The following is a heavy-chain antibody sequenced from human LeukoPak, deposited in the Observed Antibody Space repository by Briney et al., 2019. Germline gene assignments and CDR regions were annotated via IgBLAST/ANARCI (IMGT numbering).Heavy chain of an antibody. CDR1: GYIFTTYW. V-gene: IGHV5-51*01. J-gene: IGHJ4*02. CDR2: IHPGDSNT. CDR3: VRYCSDASCGYFDY. Sequence: GESLKISCKGSGYIFTTYWIGWVRQMPGKGLEWMGIIHPGDSNTRYSPSFQGQVTMSADKSIRTAYLQWSSLKASDTAMYYCVRYCSDASCGYFDYWGQGTLVTVSS. D-gene: IGHD2-15*01.